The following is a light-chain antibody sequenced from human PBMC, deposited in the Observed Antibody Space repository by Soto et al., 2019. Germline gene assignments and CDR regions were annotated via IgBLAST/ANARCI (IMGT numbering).Light chain of an antibody. CDR3: QQSYSTPFT. CDR1: QSIDGY. CDR2: AAS. V-gene: IGKV1-39*01. Sequence: DIQMTQSPSSLSASVGDRVTITCRASQSIDGYLNWYQQKPGKAPKLLIYAASSLQSGVPSRFSGSGSGTGFTLTISSLQPEDFATYSCQQSYSTPFTFGPGTKVEIE. J-gene: IGKJ3*01.